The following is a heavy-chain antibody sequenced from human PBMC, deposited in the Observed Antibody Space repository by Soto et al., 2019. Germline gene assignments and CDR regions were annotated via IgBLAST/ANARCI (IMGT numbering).Heavy chain of an antibody. CDR3: ARDSWGGWADAFDI. Sequence: GGSLRLSCAASGFTFSSYSMNWVRQAPGKGLEWVSSISSSSSYIYYADSVKGRFTISRDNAKNSLYLQMNSLRAEDTALYYCARDSWGGWADAFDIWGQGTMVTVSS. CDR2: ISSSSSYI. J-gene: IGHJ3*02. V-gene: IGHV3-21*04. CDR1: GFTFSSYS. D-gene: IGHD3-16*01.